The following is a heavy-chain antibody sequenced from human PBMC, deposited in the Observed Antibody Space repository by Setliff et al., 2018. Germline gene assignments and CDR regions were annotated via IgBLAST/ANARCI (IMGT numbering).Heavy chain of an antibody. CDR1: GFTFESHT. CDR2: LDNDGST. V-gene: IGHV3-53*01. J-gene: IGHJ4*02. D-gene: IGHD3-10*01. Sequence: GESLKISCAASGFTFESHTMSWVRQAPGKGLESVSLLDNDGSTYYSDSVKGRFTISRGTSKNTLYLQMSSLRTEDTAMYYCRLWFGELLRDYWGQGTLVTVSS. CDR3: RLWFGELLRDY.